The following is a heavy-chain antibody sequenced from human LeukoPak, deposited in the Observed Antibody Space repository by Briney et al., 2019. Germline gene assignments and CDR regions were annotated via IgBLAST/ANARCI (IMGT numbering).Heavy chain of an antibody. CDR2: IRYDGSNK. CDR1: GFTFSSYG. Sequence: GGSLRLSCAASGFTFSSYGMHWVRQAPGKGLEWMAFIRYDGSNKYYADSVKGRFTISRDNSKNTLYLQMNSLRAEDTAVYYCAKGIKGYSSSSSWGQGTLVTVSS. V-gene: IGHV3-30*02. CDR3: AKGIKGYSSSSS. J-gene: IGHJ5*02. D-gene: IGHD6-6*01.